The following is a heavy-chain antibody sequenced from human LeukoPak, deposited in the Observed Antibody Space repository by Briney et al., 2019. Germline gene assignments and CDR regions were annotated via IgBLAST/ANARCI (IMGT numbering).Heavy chain of an antibody. CDR1: GYTFTSYD. D-gene: IGHD1-26*01. J-gene: IGHJ4*02. Sequence: ASXXVSCKASGYTFTSYDINWVRQATGQGLEWMGWMNPNSGNTGYAQKFQGRVTITRNTSISTAYMELSSLRSEDTAVYYCARARGSYLDYWGQGTLVTVSS. CDR2: MNPNSGNT. CDR3: ARARGSYLDY. V-gene: IGHV1-8*03.